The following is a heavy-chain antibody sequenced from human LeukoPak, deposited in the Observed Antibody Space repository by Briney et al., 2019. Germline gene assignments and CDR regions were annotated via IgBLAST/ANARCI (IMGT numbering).Heavy chain of an antibody. V-gene: IGHV1-69*05. J-gene: IGHJ6*02. CDR3: ARSSNWSEKNGLDV. CDR2: IIPIFGTA. CDR1: GGTFSSYA. Sequence: SVKVSCKASGGTFSSYAISWVRQAPGQGLEWMGGIIPIFGTANYAQKFQGRVTMTRDTSTSTVYLDLSRLRSEDTAVYYCARSSNWSEKNGLDVWGQGTMVTVSS. D-gene: IGHD7-27*01.